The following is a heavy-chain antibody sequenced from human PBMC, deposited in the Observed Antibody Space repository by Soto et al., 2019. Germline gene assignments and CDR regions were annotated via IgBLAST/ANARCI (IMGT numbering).Heavy chain of an antibody. CDR1: GYSFTTYW. J-gene: IGHJ3*02. D-gene: IGHD2-21*01. V-gene: IGHV5-51*01. Sequence: GESLKISCKGSGYSFTTYWIGWVRQMPGKGLEWMGIIYPGDSDTRNSPSFQGQVTISADKSISTAYLQWSTLKSSDTAMYYCARRVSYSTFDIWGQGTMVTVSS. CDR2: IYPGDSDT. CDR3: ARRVSYSTFDI.